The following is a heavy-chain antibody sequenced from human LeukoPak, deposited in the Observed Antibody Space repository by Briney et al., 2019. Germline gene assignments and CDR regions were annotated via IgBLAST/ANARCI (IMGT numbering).Heavy chain of an antibody. D-gene: IGHD3-10*01. CDR1: GFTFSSYA. CDR3: AKDSAFYYIDV. V-gene: IGHV3-23*01. CDR2: IRGSGNRT. J-gene: IGHJ6*03. Sequence: PGGSLRLSCAASGFTFSSYAMSWVRQAPGKGLEWVSAIRGSGNRTHYADSVKGRFAISRDNSKNTLYLQMNSLKGDDTAVYYCAKDSAFYYIDVWGKGTTVIISS.